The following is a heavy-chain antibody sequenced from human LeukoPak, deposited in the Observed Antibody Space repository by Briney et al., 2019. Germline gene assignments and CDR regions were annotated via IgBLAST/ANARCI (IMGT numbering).Heavy chain of an antibody. CDR3: ARGKTKYCSSTSCLDLDV. D-gene: IGHD2-2*01. CDR2: IYYSGST. J-gene: IGHJ6*02. V-gene: IGHV4-31*03. CDR1: GGSISSGGYY. Sequence: SETLSLTCTASGGSISSGGYYWSWIRQHPGKGLEWIGYIYYSGSTYYNPSLKSRVTISVDTSKNQFSLKLSSVTAADTAVYYCARGKTKYCSSTSCLDLDVWGQGTTVTVSS.